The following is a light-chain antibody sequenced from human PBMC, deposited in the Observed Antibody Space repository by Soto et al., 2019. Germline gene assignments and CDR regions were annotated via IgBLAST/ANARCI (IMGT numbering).Light chain of an antibody. J-gene: IGKJ2*03. CDR2: AAF. Sequence: IQMTQSPSSVSASVGDRVTITCRASQGIRSWLAWYQQKPGKAPKLLINAAFSWQSGVPSRFSRSRTGPDFTPATSCLQTEDFATYYSQQANSCPHSFGQGKKLEIK. V-gene: IGKV1-12*01. CDR1: QGIRSW. CDR3: QQANSCPHS.